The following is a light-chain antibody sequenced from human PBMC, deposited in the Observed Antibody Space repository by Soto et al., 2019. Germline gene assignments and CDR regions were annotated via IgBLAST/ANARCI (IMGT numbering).Light chain of an antibody. CDR3: QHLHSYPYT. CDR2: DAS. Sequence: DIQMTQSPSTLSASVGDRVTITCRADQNLGSWLAWYQQKPGKAPNLLIYDASSLESGVLSRFSGSGSGTKFTLTISSLQPDDVATYFCQHLHSYPYTFGQGTKLEI. V-gene: IGKV1-5*01. J-gene: IGKJ2*01. CDR1: QNLGSW.